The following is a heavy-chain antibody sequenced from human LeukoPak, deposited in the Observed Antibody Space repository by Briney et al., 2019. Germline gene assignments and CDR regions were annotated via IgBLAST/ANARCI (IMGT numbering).Heavy chain of an antibody. Sequence: SGGSLRLSCAASGFTFSSYEMNWVRQAPGKGLEWVSYISSSGSTKYYVDSVKGRFTISRDNAKNSLYLQMNSLRAEDTAVYYCARTKISSKSFQHWGQGTLVTVSS. CDR1: GFTFSSYE. CDR2: ISSSGSTK. CDR3: ARTKISSKSFQH. V-gene: IGHV3-48*03. D-gene: IGHD6-13*01. J-gene: IGHJ1*01.